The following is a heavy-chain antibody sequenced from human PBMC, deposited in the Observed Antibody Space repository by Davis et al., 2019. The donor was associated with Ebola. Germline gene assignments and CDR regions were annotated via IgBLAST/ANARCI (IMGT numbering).Heavy chain of an antibody. CDR1: GGSISNYY. CDR3: ARGLTYDILTGYFDY. Sequence: MPSETLSLTCSVSGGSISNYYWSWIRQPPGQGLEWIGYISYSGNTNYNPSLKSRVTISIDSSQNQFSLKLSSVTAADTAVYYCARGLTYDILTGYFDYWGQGTLVTVSS. J-gene: IGHJ4*02. D-gene: IGHD3-9*01. CDR2: ISYSGNT. V-gene: IGHV4-59*01.